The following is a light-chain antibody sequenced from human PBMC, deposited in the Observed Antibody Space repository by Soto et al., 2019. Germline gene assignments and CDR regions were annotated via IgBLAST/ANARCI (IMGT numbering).Light chain of an antibody. Sequence: QSALTQPASVSGSPGQSVTISCTGTSSDVGDYEYVSWYQQYPGKAPKLLIFEVNNRPSGISNRFSGSKSGNTASLTISGLQDEDEADYYCISYASRDNLLWGFGGVTKLTVL. CDR1: SSDVGDYEY. V-gene: IGLV2-14*01. CDR3: ISYASRDNLLWG. J-gene: IGLJ3*02. CDR2: EVN.